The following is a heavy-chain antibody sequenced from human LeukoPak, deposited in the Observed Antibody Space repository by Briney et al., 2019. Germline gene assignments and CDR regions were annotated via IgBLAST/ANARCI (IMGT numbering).Heavy chain of an antibody. V-gene: IGHV3-30*02. CDR1: GYTFTSYY. CDR3: AKDRISMVRGPWED. J-gene: IGHJ4*02. D-gene: IGHD3-10*01. Sequence: SCKASGYTFTSYYMHWVRQAPGKGLEWVAFVRYDGNSKYYADSVKGRVTISRDNSKNTLYLQMNSLRAEDTAVYYCAKDRISMVRGPWEDWGQGTLVTVSS. CDR2: VRYDGNSK.